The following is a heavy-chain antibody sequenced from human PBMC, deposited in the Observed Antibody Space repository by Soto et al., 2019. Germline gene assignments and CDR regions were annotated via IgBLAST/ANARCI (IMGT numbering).Heavy chain of an antibody. Sequence: SETLSLTCTVSGGSISSGGYYWSWIRQHPGKGLEWIGYIYYSGSTYYNPSLKSRVTISVDTSKNQFSLKLSSVTAADTAVYYCARASGHYDAFDIWGQGTMVTVSS. CDR3: ARASGHYDAFDI. CDR2: IYYSGST. J-gene: IGHJ3*02. V-gene: IGHV4-31*03. CDR1: GGSISSGGYY.